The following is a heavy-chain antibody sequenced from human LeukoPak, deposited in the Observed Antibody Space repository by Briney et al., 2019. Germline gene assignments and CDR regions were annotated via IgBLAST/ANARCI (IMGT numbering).Heavy chain of an antibody. V-gene: IGHV3-48*03. CDR1: GFAFNSYE. D-gene: IGHD3-22*01. Sequence: GGSLRLSCIASGFAFNSYEMNWVRQAPGKGLEWVSYISSSGSIKHYADSVKGRFTISRDNAKNSLYLQMNSLRDEDTAVYYCARDGDSSGYYAAFDIWGQGTMVTVSS. CDR3: ARDGDSSGYYAAFDI. J-gene: IGHJ3*02. CDR2: ISSSGSIK.